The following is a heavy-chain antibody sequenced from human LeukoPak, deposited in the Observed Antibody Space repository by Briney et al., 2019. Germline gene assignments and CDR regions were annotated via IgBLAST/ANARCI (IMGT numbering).Heavy chain of an antibody. J-gene: IGHJ5*02. CDR1: GGSISSGSYY. CDR2: IYTSGST. V-gene: IGHV4-61*02. Sequence: SETLSLTCTVSGGSISSGSYYWSWIRQPAGTGLEWIGRIYTSGSTNYNPSLKSRVTISVDTSKNQFSLKLTSVTVADTAVYYCARVRELLSWFDPWGQGTLVTVSS. D-gene: IGHD1-26*01. CDR3: ARVRELLSWFDP.